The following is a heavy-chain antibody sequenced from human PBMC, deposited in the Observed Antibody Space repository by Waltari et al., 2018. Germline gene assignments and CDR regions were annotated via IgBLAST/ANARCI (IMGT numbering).Heavy chain of an antibody. CDR2: ISDDETSI. J-gene: IGHJ6*02. Sequence: EEQLLESGGGLVQPGDSLRLSCAGSGFRFSNYWMNWVRQAPGKGLVWVARISDDETSISYADSGKGRVTISRDNSKNTVYLQMKRLRVEDTAVYYCARLAPRTYRSPVPGRHYYYGMDVWGQGTTVTVSS. CDR3: ARLAPRTYRSPVPGRHYYYGMDV. D-gene: IGHD3-10*01. V-gene: IGHV3-74*01. CDR1: GFRFSNYW.